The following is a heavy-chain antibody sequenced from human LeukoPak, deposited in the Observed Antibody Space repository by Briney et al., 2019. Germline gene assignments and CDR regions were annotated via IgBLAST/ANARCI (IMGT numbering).Heavy chain of an antibody. CDR2: IYSGGST. CDR1: GFTVSSNY. J-gene: IGHJ3*02. Sequence: PGGSLRLSCAASGFTVSSNYMSWVRQAPGKGLEWVSVIYSGGSTYYADSVRGRFTISRDNSKNTLYLQMNSLRAEDTAVYYCARDQRYFDWSLDIWGQGTMVTVSS. CDR3: ARDQRYFDWSLDI. D-gene: IGHD3-9*01. V-gene: IGHV3-53*01.